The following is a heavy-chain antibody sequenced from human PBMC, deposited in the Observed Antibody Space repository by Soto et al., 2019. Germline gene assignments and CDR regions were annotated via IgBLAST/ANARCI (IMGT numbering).Heavy chain of an antibody. CDR1: GDSLTNNHW. D-gene: IGHD2-15*01. CDR3: VRDSRTGCSSINCYMH. V-gene: IGHV4-4*02. Sequence: QLQLRESGPGLVQPSGTLSLTCDVSGDSLTNNHWWSWVRQAPGKGLEWIGEIWHTGRPNYNPSLKSRVAISIDKSKNPFSLKLSSVTAAGTAVYYCVRDSRTGCSSINCYMHWGQGTLVTVSS. J-gene: IGHJ4*02. CDR2: IWHTGRP.